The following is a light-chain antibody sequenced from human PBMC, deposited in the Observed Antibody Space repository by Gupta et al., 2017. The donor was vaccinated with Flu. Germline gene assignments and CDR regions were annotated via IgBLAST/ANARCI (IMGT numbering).Light chain of an antibody. J-gene: IGKJ4*01. Sequence: EIVLTQSPATLSLSPGERATLSCRASQSLKYLAWYQQKPGQAPRLLIYDASSRATGTPARFSGSGSGTDFTLTISSLEPEDFAVYYCHQPNGVTFGGGAKVEIK. CDR2: DAS. V-gene: IGKV3-11*01. CDR1: QSLKY. CDR3: HQPNGVT.